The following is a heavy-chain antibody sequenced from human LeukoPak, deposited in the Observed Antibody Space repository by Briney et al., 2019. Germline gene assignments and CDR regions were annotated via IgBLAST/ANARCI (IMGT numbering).Heavy chain of an antibody. J-gene: IGHJ4*02. D-gene: IGHD3-16*02. CDR1: GFTFSNAW. CDR3: TSYDYVWGSYRPNFDY. CDR2: IKSKTDGGTT. Sequence: GGSLRLSCAASGFTFSNAWMSWVRQAPGKGLEWVGRIKSKTDGGTTDYAAPVKGRFTISRDDSKNTLYLQMNSLKTEDTAVYYCTSYDYVWGSYRPNFDYWGQGTLVTVSS. V-gene: IGHV3-15*01.